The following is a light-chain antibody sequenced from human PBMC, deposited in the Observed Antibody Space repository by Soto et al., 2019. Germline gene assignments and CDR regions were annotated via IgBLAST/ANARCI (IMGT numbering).Light chain of an antibody. J-gene: IGLJ1*01. Sequence: QSVLTQPASVSGSPGLSIAISCTGTSSDDGGYNSVSWYQQHPGKAPKLMIYDVSNRPSGVSNRFSGSKSGNTASLTISGLQAEDEGDYYCSSYTTGGSYVFGTGTKLTVL. CDR1: SSDDGGYNS. CDR2: DVS. CDR3: SSYTTGGSYV. V-gene: IGLV2-14*01.